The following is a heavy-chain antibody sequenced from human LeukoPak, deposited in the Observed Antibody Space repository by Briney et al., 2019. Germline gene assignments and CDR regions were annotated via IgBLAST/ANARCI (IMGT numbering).Heavy chain of an antibody. Sequence: PSQTLSLTCAVSGGSISSGGYSWSWIRQPPGKGLEWIGYIYPRGSTYYNPSLKSRLILSLDKSANQFSLNLSSVTAADTAVYYCARFSPRAMGNYLDFWGRGTLVTVSS. CDR3: ARFSPRAMGNYLDF. CDR2: IYPRGST. V-gene: IGHV4-30-2*01. J-gene: IGHJ4*02. CDR1: GGSISSGGYS. D-gene: IGHD7-27*01.